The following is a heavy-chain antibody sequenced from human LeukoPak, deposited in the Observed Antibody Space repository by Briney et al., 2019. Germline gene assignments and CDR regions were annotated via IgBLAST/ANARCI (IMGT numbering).Heavy chain of an antibody. D-gene: IGHD6-13*01. CDR2: ISYSGST. V-gene: IGHV4-59*01. CDR1: GGSFSSYY. CDR3: ARGRIGYSSSKLLFDY. Sequence: SETLSLTCTVSGGSFSSYYCSWIRQPPGKGLEWIGYISYSGSTNYNPSLKSRVTISVDTSKNQFSLKLSSVTAADTAVYYCARGRIGYSSSKLLFDYWGQGTLVTVSS. J-gene: IGHJ4*02.